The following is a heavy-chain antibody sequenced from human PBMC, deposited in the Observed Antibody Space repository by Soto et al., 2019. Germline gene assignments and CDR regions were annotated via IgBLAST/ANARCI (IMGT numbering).Heavy chain of an antibody. CDR1: GCTFSSYA. D-gene: IGHD6-13*01. CDR2: IIPIFGTA. Sequence: SVKVSCKASGCTFSSYAISWVRQAPGQGLEWMGGIIPIFGTANYAQKFQGRVTITADESTSTAYMELSSLRSEDTAVYYCARVLTILAAAGPNWFDPWGQGTLVTVSS. CDR3: ARVLTILAAAGPNWFDP. V-gene: IGHV1-69*13. J-gene: IGHJ5*02.